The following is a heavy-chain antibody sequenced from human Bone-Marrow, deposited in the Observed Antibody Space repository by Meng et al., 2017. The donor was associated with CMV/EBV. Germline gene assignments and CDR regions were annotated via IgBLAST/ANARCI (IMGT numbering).Heavy chain of an antibody. CDR3: ARGRWYYDYVWGSYRHSLRLPTLFDY. D-gene: IGHD3-16*02. J-gene: IGHJ4*02. CDR1: GYTFTSYA. CDR2: SNAGNGNT. Sequence: ASVKVSCKASGYTFTSYAMHWVRQAPGQRLEWMGWSNAGNGNTKYSQEFQGRVTITRDTSASTAYMELSSLRSEDMAVYYCARGRWYYDYVWGSYRHSLRLPTLFDYWGQGTLVTVSS. V-gene: IGHV1-3*02.